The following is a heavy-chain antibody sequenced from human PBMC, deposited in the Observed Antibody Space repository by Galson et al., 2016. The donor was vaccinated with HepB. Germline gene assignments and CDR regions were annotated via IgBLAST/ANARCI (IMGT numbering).Heavy chain of an antibody. Sequence: PALVKPTQTLTLTCTFSGFSFGISGVAVGWIRQPPGKALEWLAMIHWDDDKRYGPSLQSRLTITKHTSKNQVVLTMTNVDPADTATYFCSHRRGGPRYDSSRGPQDYFDYWGQGILVTVSS. CDR1: GFSFGISGVA. D-gene: IGHD3-3*01. V-gene: IGHV2-5*05. CDR3: SHRRGGPRYDSSRGPQDYFDY. CDR2: IHWDDDK. J-gene: IGHJ4*02.